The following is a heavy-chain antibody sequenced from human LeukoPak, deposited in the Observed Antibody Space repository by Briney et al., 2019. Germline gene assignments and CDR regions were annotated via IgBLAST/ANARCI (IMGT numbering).Heavy chain of an antibody. CDR3: ARTGDRELDAFDI. CDR2: TYYRSKWYN. D-gene: IGHD1-26*01. V-gene: IGHV6-1*01. CDR1: GDSVSSNSAA. J-gene: IGHJ3*02. Sequence: SQTLSLTCDISGDSVSSNSAAWDWIKQSPSRGLEWLGRTYYRSKWYNDYAVSVKSRITINPDTSKNQFSLQLNSVTPEDTAVYYCARTGDRELDAFDIWGQGTMVTVSS.